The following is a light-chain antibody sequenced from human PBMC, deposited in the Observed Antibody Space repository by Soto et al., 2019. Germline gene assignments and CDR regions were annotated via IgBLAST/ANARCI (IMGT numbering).Light chain of an antibody. CDR1: SSDLAIYNY. V-gene: IGLV2-14*01. CDR3: SSYTDSSNYV. Sequence: QSALTQPASVYGSPRQSLTISCTGTSSDLAIYNYVSWYQQRPGKAPKLMIYQVTNRPSGVSNRFSGSRSGNTASLTISGLQAEDEADYYCSSYTDSSNYVFGTGTKVTVL. J-gene: IGLJ1*01. CDR2: QVT.